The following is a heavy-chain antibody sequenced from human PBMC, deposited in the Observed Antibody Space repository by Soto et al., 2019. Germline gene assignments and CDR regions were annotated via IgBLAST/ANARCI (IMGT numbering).Heavy chain of an antibody. CDR1: GFTFSIYA. CDR2: ISGSGGST. CDR3: AKDYGDYRGYFDY. D-gene: IGHD4-17*01. J-gene: IGHJ4*02. Sequence: EVQLLESGRGLVQPGGSLRLSCAASGFTFSIYAMSWFRQAPGKGLEWVSAISGSGGSTYYADSVKGRFTISRDNSKNTLYLQMNSLRAEDTAVYYCAKDYGDYRGYFDYWGQGTLVTVSS. V-gene: IGHV3-23*01.